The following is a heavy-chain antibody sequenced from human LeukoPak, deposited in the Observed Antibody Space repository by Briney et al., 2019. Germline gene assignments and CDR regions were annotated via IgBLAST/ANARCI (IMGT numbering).Heavy chain of an antibody. V-gene: IGHV3-48*01. CDR3: ARAHRYCSSTSCSSTYFDY. Sequence: GGSLRLSCAASGFTFSSYSMNWVRQAPGKGLEWVSYISSSSSTIYYADSVKGRFTISRDNAKNSLYLQMNSLRAEDTAVYYCARAHRYCSSTSCSSTYFDYWGQGTLVTVSS. CDR1: GFTFSSYS. J-gene: IGHJ4*02. CDR2: ISSSSSTI. D-gene: IGHD2-2*01.